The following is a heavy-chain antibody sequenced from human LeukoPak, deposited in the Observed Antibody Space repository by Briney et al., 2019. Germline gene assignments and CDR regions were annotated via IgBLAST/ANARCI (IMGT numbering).Heavy chain of an antibody. D-gene: IGHD6-13*01. Sequence: GGSLRLSCAASGFTFSSYWMSWVRQAPGKGLEWVANIKQDGSEKYYVDSVKGRFTISRDNAKNSLYLQMNSLRAEDTAVYYCARDLGGIDGSSPFDYWGQGTLVTVSS. CDR2: IKQDGSEK. V-gene: IGHV3-7*01. CDR3: ARDLGGIDGSSPFDY. J-gene: IGHJ4*02. CDR1: GFTFSSYW.